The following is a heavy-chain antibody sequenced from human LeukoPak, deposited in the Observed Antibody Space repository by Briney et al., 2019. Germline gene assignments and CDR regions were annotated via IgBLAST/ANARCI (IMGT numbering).Heavy chain of an antibody. CDR1: GFTFSTYA. J-gene: IGHJ4*02. Sequence: GGSLRLSCAASGFTFSTYAMSWVRQAPGKGLEWVSAISGSVGSTYYADSVKGRFTISRDNSKNTLYLQMNSLRAEDTAIYYCAKDQNYGGGTGGDFDYWGQGTLVTVSS. V-gene: IGHV3-23*01. CDR2: ISGSVGST. CDR3: AKDQNYGGGTGGDFDY. D-gene: IGHD3-10*01.